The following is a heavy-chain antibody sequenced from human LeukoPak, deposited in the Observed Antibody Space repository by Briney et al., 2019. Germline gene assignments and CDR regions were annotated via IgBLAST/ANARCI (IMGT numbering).Heavy chain of an antibody. D-gene: IGHD6-19*01. J-gene: IGHJ4*02. CDR1: GGTFSSYA. CDR3: ARDRDSSGWHDY. CDR2: IIPMIGTV. V-gene: IGHV1-69*06. Sequence: ASVKVSCKASGGTFSSYAISWVRQAPGQGLEWMGGIIPMIGTVNYAQKFQGRVTITAEKSTSTAYMELSSLRSEDTAVYYCARDRDSSGWHDYWGQGTLVTVSS.